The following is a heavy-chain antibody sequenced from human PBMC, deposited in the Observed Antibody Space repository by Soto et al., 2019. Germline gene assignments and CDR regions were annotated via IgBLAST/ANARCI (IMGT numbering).Heavy chain of an antibody. D-gene: IGHD6-13*01. V-gene: IGHV4-39*02. CDR3: AGDRRAATLSDWFDP. J-gene: IGHJ5*02. CDR1: GGSISSYSYY. CDR2: TYYSGST. Sequence: SETLSLTCTVSGGSISSYSYYWGWIRQPPGKGLEWIESTYYSGSTYYNPSLKSRVTISVDTSKNQYSLKRRSVTAADRAVYYCAGDRRAATLSDWFDPWGQGTLVTVSS.